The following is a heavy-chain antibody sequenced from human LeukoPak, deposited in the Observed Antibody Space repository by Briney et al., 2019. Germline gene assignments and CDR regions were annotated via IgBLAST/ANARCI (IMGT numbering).Heavy chain of an antibody. CDR1: GYTFTSYY. D-gene: IGHD6-13*01. CDR3: ARDLFIATSGEGPGY. J-gene: IGHJ4*02. Sequence: ASVKVSCKASGYTFTSYYIHWVRQAPGQGLEWMGIFNPSGGSTTYAQKFQDRVTMTGDTSTSTVYMELSSLRSEDTAVYYCARDLFIATSGEGPGYWGQGTLVTVSS. CDR2: FNPSGGST. V-gene: IGHV1-46*01.